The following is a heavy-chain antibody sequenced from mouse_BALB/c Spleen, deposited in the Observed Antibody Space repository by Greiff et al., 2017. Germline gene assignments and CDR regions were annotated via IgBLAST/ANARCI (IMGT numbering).Heavy chain of an antibody. CDR1: GFSLTSYG. D-gene: IGHD2-10*01. CDR3: ARESYYGNLAWFAY. J-gene: IGHJ3*01. CDR2: IWAGGST. V-gene: IGHV2-9*02. Sequence: VQVVESGPGLVAPSQSLSITCTVSGFSLTSYGVHWVRQPPGKGLEWLGVIWAGGSTNYNSALMSRLSISKDNSKSQVFLKMNSLQTDDTAMYYCARESYYGNLAWFAYWGQGTLVTVSA.